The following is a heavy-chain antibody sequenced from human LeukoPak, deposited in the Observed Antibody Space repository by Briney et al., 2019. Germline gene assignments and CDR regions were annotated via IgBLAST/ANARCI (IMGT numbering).Heavy chain of an antibody. CDR2: ISSSGSTI. D-gene: IGHD3-10*02. CDR3: AELGITMIGGV. CDR1: GFTFSKYS. Sequence: GGSLRLSCAASGFTFSKYSMTWVRQAPGKGLEWVSYISSSGSTIYYADSVKGRFTISRDNAKNSLYLQMNSLRAEDTAVYYCAELGITMIGGVWGKGTTVTISS. J-gene: IGHJ6*04. V-gene: IGHV3-48*04.